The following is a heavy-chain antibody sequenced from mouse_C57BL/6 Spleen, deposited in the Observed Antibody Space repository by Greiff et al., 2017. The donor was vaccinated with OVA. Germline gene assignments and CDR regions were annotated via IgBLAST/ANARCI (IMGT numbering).Heavy chain of an antibody. V-gene: IGHV1-52*01. J-gene: IGHJ2*01. CDR1: GYTFTSYW. CDR2: IDPSDSET. D-gene: IGHD1-1*01. Sequence: VKLQQPGAELVRPGSSVKLSCKASGYTFTSYWMHWVKQRPIQGLEWIGNIDPSDSETHYNQKFKDKATLTVDKSSSTAYMQLSSLTSEDSAVYYCARKYYGSSYKDYFDYWGQGTTLTVSS. CDR3: ARKYYGSSYKDYFDY.